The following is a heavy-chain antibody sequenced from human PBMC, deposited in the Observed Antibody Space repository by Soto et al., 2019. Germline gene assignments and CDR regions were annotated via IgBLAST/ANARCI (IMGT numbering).Heavy chain of an antibody. V-gene: IGHV3-30*18. CDR1: GFTFSSYG. J-gene: IGHJ4*02. Sequence: QVQLVESGGGVVQPGRSLRLSCAASGFTFSSYGMHWVRQAPGKGLEWVAVISYDGSNKYYADSVKGRFTISRDNSKNTLYLQMNSLRAEDTAVYYCAKDRMSSGWYNDYWGQGTLVTVSS. CDR2: ISYDGSNK. CDR3: AKDRMSSGWYNDY. D-gene: IGHD6-19*01.